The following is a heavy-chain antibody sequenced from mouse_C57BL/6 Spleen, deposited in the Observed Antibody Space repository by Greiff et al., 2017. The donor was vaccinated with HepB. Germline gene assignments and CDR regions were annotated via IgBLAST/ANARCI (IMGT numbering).Heavy chain of an antibody. V-gene: IGHV1-69*01. D-gene: IGHD2-4*01. Sequence: QVQLKQSGAELVMPGASVKLSCKASGYTFTSYWMHWVKQRPGQGLEWIGEIDPSDSYTNYNQKFKGKSTLTVDKSSSTAYMQLSSLTSEDSAVYYCARRGDYDYFDYWGQGTTLTVSS. CDR3: ARRGDYDYFDY. CDR1: GYTFTSYW. CDR2: IDPSDSYT. J-gene: IGHJ2*01.